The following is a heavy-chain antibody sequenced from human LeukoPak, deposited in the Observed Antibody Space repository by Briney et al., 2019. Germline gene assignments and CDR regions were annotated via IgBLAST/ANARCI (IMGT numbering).Heavy chain of an antibody. J-gene: IGHJ3*02. CDR2: ISSSSSYT. Sequence: GGSLKLSCAASGFTFSDYYMSWIRQAPGKGLEWVSYISSSSSYTNYADSGKGRFTISRDNAKNSLYLQMNSLRAEDTAVYYCARAAATVTHTDAFDIWGQGTMVTVSS. CDR3: ARAAATVTHTDAFDI. D-gene: IGHD4-11*01. V-gene: IGHV3-11*06. CDR1: GFTFSDYY.